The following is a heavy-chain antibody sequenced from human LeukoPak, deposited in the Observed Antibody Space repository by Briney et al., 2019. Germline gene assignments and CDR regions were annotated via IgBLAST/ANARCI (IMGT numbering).Heavy chain of an antibody. J-gene: IGHJ4*02. CDR2: LYTSGTT. V-gene: IGHV4-4*07. CDR3: ARGGAFYFGSSGYYSQFDC. D-gene: IGHD3-22*01. Sequence: PSETLSLTCTVSGGSISNYYWSWIRQPAGKGLEWIGHLYTSGTTNYNTSLKSRVTISVDTSRNQFSLKLSSVTAADTAVYYCARGGAFYFGSSGYYSQFDCWGQGTLVTVSS. CDR1: GGSISNYY.